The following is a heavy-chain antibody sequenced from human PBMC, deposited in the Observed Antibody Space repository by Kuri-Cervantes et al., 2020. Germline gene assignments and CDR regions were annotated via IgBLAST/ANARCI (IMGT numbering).Heavy chain of an antibody. CDR3: AREMDIAAAGSYGMDV. V-gene: IGHV4-59*01. Sequence: SETLSLTCTVSGGSISSYYWSWIRQPPGKGLEWIGYIYYSGITNYNPSLKSRVTISVETSRNEFSLKLSSVIAADTAVYYCAREMDIAAAGSYGMDVWGQGTTVTVSS. CDR2: IYYSGIT. D-gene: IGHD6-13*01. J-gene: IGHJ6*02. CDR1: GGSISSYY.